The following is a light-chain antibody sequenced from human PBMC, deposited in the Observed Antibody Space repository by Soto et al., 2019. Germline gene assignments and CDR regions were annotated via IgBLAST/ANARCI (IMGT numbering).Light chain of an antibody. CDR2: RNN. J-gene: IGLJ1*01. CDR1: SSKIGDNY. Sequence: QSVLTQPPSASGAPRQKVTISCFGSSSKIGDNYVYWHQQLPGTAPKLLIYRNNQRPSGVPDRFSGSKSGTSASLAISGLRSEDEADYYCAAWDDSLSGYVFGPGTKVTVL. CDR3: AAWDDSLSGYV. V-gene: IGLV1-47*01.